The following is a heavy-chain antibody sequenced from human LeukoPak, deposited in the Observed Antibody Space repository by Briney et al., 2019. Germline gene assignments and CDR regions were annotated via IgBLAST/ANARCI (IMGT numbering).Heavy chain of an antibody. D-gene: IGHD3-9*01. CDR2: IKQDGSEK. V-gene: IGHV3-7*01. CDR3: ARAAIRFDY. Sequence: GGSLRLSCAASGFTFSIYWMSWVRQAPGKGLEWVANIKQDGSEKYYVDSVKGRFTISRDNAKNSLYLQMNSLRAEDTAVYYCARAAIRFDYWGQGTLVTVSS. J-gene: IGHJ4*02. CDR1: GFTFSIYW.